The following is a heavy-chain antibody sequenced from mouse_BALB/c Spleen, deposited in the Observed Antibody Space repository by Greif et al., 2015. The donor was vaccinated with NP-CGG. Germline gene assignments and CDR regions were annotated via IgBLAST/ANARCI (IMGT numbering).Heavy chain of an antibody. Sequence: VQLQQPGAELVKPGASVKLSCTASGFNIKENFMHWVKERPEQGLEWIGRIVPANGNTRYDSNFQGKATITADTSSNTAYLQLSSLTSEDTAVYYCASYAYGYYFDYWGQGTTLTVSS. CDR1: GFNIKENF. CDR3: ASYAYGYYFDY. J-gene: IGHJ2*01. CDR2: IVPANGNT. V-gene: IGHV14-3*02. D-gene: IGHD2-2*01.